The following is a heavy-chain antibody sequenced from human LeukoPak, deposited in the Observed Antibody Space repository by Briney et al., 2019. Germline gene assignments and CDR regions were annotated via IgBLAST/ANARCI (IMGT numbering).Heavy chain of an antibody. D-gene: IGHD1-26*01. CDR2: INSDGSTI. J-gene: IGHJ4*02. Sequence: GGSLRLSCVASGFSFSSNWMHWVRQAPGKGLVWVSRINSDGSTINYAASVKGRFTISRDNAKNTLFLQMNSLRVEDTAVYYCARALVGTNDYWGQGTVVTVSS. CDR3: ARALVGTNDY. CDR1: GFSFSSNW. V-gene: IGHV3-74*01.